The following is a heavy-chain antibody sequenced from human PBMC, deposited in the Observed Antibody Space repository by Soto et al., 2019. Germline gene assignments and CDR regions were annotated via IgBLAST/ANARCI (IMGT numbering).Heavy chain of an antibody. D-gene: IGHD2-2*01. CDR1: GFTFSDYD. V-gene: IGHV3-11*06. CDR2: IRGTSSYT. J-gene: IGHJ6*02. CDR3: ARDARGCSTTRCHRAHFYHGMDV. Sequence: QVQLVESGGGLVKPGGSLRLSCAGSGFTFSDYDMSWIRQAPGKRLEWVSYIRGTSSYTNYADSVKGRFTISRDNAKNSLYLQMNNLTAEDTAVYLWARDARGCSTTRCHRAHFYHGMDVWGQGTTVTVSS.